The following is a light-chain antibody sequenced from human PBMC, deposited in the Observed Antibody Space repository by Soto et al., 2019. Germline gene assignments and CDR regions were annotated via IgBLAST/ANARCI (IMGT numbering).Light chain of an antibody. Sequence: IQMTQSPSSLSASEGDRVAITCRASRGINNYLNWYQQKGGKAPNLLIYAASNVPTGVPSRFNASGSGTDFTLTISGLQPEDVATYLCQQSYNTPLTFGGGTKVEIK. J-gene: IGKJ4*01. V-gene: IGKV1-39*01. CDR3: QQSYNTPLT. CDR2: AAS. CDR1: RGINNY.